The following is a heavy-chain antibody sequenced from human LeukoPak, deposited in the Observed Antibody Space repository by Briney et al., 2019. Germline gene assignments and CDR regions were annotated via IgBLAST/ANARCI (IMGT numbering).Heavy chain of an antibody. D-gene: IGHD3-10*01. V-gene: IGHV3-48*02. Sequence: GGSLRLSCAASGFTFSSHSMNWVRQAPGKGLEWVSYVSTSSTTIYYADSVKGRFTISRDNAKNSLYLQMNSLRDEDTAVYYCAGDRGYYYDYWGQGTLVTVSS. CDR2: VSTSSTTI. J-gene: IGHJ4*02. CDR3: AGDRGYYYDY. CDR1: GFTFSSHS.